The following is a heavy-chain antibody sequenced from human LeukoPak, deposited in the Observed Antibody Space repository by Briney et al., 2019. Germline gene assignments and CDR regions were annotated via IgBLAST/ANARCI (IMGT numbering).Heavy chain of an antibody. CDR3: ARGVVVVPATVGWFDP. Sequence: SVKVSCKASGYTFTSYDINWVRQATGQGLEWMGWMNPNTGNTAYGQKFQGRVTMTRSTSISTAYMEVSSLRSEDTAVYYCARGVVVVPATVGWFDPWGQGTLVTVSS. CDR2: MNPNTGNT. CDR1: GYTFTSYD. J-gene: IGHJ5*02. V-gene: IGHV1-8*01. D-gene: IGHD2-15*01.